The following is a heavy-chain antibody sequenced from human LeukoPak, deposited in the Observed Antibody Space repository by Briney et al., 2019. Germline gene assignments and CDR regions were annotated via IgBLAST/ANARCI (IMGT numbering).Heavy chain of an antibody. CDR2: IRYDGSNK. V-gene: IGHV3-30*02. D-gene: IGHD3-10*01. CDR1: GFTFSSYG. Sequence: RTGGSLRLSCAASGFTFSSYGMHWVRQAPGKGLEWVAFIRYDGSNKYYADSVKGRFTISRDNSKNTLYLQMNSLRAEDTAVYYCAKALYGSGSSPFDYWGQGTLVTVSS. J-gene: IGHJ4*02. CDR3: AKALYGSGSSPFDY.